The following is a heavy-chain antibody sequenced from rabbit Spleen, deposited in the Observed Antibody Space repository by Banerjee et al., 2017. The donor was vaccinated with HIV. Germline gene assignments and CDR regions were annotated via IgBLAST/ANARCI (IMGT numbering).Heavy chain of an antibody. V-gene: IGHV1S40*01. CDR2: IDVGGSGTT. Sequence: QSLEESGGDLVKPGASLTLTCTASGFSFSSSDYMCWVRQAPGKGLEWIACIDVGGSGTTYYASWAKGRFTISKTSSTTVTLQMTSLTAADTATYFCVKDGRSLSSGWGGDLWGQGTLVTVS. D-gene: IGHD4-1*01. CDR1: GFSFSSSDY. J-gene: IGHJ3*01. CDR3: VKDGRSLSSGWGGDL.